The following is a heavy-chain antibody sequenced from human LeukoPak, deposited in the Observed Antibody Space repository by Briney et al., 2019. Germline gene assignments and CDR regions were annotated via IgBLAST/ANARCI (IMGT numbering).Heavy chain of an antibody. J-gene: IGHJ3*02. Sequence: GGSLRLSCAASGFTFSSYSMSWVRQAPGKGLEWVSSITTSSTYISYADSVKGRFTISRDNAKNSLYLQMNSLRAEDTAVYYCARDSIVDGAFDIWGQGTMVTVSS. CDR2: ITTSSTYI. V-gene: IGHV3-21*01. CDR1: GFTFSSYS. CDR3: ARDSIVDGAFDI. D-gene: IGHD2-15*01.